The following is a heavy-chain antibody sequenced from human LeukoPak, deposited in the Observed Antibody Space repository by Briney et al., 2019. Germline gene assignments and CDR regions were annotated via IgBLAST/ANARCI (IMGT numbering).Heavy chain of an antibody. D-gene: IGHD2-15*01. CDR3: AREVEGYCSGGSCYPNNYYYYYYMDV. CDR2: ISAYNGNK. Sequence: ASVKVSCKASGYTFTSYGISWVRQAPGQGLEWMGWISAYNGNKNYAQKLQGRVTMTTDTSTSTAYMELRSLRSDDTAVYYCAREVEGYCSGGSCYPNNYYYYYYMDVWGKGTTVTVSS. J-gene: IGHJ6*03. V-gene: IGHV1-18*01. CDR1: GYTFTSYG.